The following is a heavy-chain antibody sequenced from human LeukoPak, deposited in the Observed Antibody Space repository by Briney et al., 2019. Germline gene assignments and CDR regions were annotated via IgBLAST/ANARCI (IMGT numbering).Heavy chain of an antibody. D-gene: IGHD1-26*01. V-gene: IGHV4-59*01. CDR3: ARDPGVGATKDVFDI. J-gene: IGHJ3*02. CDR2: IYYSGST. CDR1: GGSISSYY. Sequence: PSETLSLTCTVSGGSISSYYWSWIRQPPGKGLEWIGYIYYSGSTNYNPSLKSRVTISVDTSKNQFSLKLSSVTAADTAVYYCARDPGVGATKDVFDIWGQGTMVTVSS.